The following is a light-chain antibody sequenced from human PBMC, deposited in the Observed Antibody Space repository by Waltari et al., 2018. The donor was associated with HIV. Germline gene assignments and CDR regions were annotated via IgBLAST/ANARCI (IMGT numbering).Light chain of an antibody. CDR1: QSVSSSY. CDR2: AAS. V-gene: IGKV3-20*01. CDR3: QHYGSSPRLT. J-gene: IGKJ4*01. Sequence: EIVLTLSLGTLSLSPGESATLSCRASQSVSSSYLAWYQQKPGQAPRLLIYAASSRATGIPDRFSGSGSGTDFTLTIRRLEPEDFAVYYCQHYGSSPRLTFGGGTKVEIK.